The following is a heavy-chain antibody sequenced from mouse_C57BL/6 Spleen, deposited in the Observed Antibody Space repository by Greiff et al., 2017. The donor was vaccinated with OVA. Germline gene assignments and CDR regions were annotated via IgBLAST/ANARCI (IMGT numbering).Heavy chain of an antibody. CDR3: ANLNYYGSSPYAMDY. D-gene: IGHD1-1*01. V-gene: IGHV1-53*01. Sequence: VQLQQPGTELVKPGASVKLSCKASGYTFTSSWMHWVKQRPGQGLEWIGIINPSNGGTNYNAKFKSKATLTVDKSSSTAYMQLSSLTSEDSAVYYCANLNYYGSSPYAMDYWGQGTSVTVSS. CDR1: GYTFTSSW. CDR2: INPSNGGT. J-gene: IGHJ4*01.